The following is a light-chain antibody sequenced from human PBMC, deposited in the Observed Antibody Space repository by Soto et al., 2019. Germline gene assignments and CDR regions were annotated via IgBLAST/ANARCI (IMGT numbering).Light chain of an antibody. Sequence: QSALAQPASVSGSPGQSITISCTGTSDDVGAYNSVSWYQQLPHKAPQVILYKGTQWPSGVSSRFSGSTSGNAASLTISGLQADDEADYFCCSSAPESTYVFGTGTKLTVL. CDR3: CSSAPESTYV. CDR1: SDDVGAYNS. CDR2: KGT. V-gene: IGLV2-23*01. J-gene: IGLJ1*01.